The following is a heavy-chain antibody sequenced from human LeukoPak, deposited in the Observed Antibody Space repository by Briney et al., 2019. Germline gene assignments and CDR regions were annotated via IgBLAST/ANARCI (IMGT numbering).Heavy chain of an antibody. CDR3: ARHLQDIVVVPAAMSY. J-gene: IGHJ4*02. Sequence: PSETLSLTCTVSGYSISSGYYWGWIRQPPGKGLEWIGSIYYSGSTYYNPSLKSRVTISVDTSKNQFSLKLSSVTAADTAVYYCARHLQDIVVVPAAMSYWGQGTLVTVSS. CDR2: IYYSGST. V-gene: IGHV4-38-2*02. CDR1: GYSISSGYY. D-gene: IGHD2-2*01.